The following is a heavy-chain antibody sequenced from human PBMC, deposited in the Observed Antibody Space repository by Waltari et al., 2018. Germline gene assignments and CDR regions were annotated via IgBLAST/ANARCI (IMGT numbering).Heavy chain of an antibody. J-gene: IGHJ4*02. CDR1: GDTIGNNSW. Sequence: QPQLQQSGPGMVKPTEPLFHRSADLGDTIGNNSWWSWVRQPPGKGLEWIGQIHGTGKTNYNPSLESRVTVSMDTSNNQFSLRVTSPTTADTAVYFCARDRGRGLYLDSWGQGTLVTVS. V-gene: IGHV4-4*01. CDR2: IHGTGKT. D-gene: IGHD1-26*01. CDR3: ARDRGRGLYLDS.